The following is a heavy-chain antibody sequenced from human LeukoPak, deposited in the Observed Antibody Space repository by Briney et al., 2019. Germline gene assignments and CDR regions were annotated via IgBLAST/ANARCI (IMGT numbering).Heavy chain of an antibody. D-gene: IGHD4-17*01. CDR3: ARGRYGDSHDAFDI. J-gene: IGHJ3*02. CDR2: ISAYNGNK. Sequence: ASVKHSCKASGYTFTSYGISWVRQAPGQGLEWMGWISAYNGNKNYTQKLQGRVTMTTDTSTSTAYMELRRLRSDDTAVYYCARGRYGDSHDAFDIWGQGTMVTVSS. CDR1: GYTFTSYG. V-gene: IGHV1-18*01.